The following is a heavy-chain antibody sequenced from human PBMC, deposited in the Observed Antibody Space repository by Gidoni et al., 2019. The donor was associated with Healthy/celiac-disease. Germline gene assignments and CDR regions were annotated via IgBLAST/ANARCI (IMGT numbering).Heavy chain of an antibody. J-gene: IGHJ4*02. CDR1: GFIVSSYA. D-gene: IGHD2-8*01. Sequence: EVQLLESGGGLVQHGGSLRLSCAASGFIVSSYAMSWVRQVPGKWLEWVSAISGSGGSTSYAVSVKGRFTISRDNSKNTLYLQMNSLRAEDTAVYYCAKIGYGIGVYWGQGTLVTVSS. CDR3: AKIGYGIGVY. V-gene: IGHV3-23*01. CDR2: ISGSGGST.